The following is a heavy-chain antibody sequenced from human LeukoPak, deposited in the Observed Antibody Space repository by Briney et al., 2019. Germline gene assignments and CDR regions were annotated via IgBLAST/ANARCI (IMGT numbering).Heavy chain of an antibody. J-gene: IGHJ4*02. V-gene: IGHV4-30-4*01. CDR3: ASYGDYLFDY. Sequence: SETLSLTCTVSGGSISSDDYYWSWIRQPPGKGLEWIGYIYYSGSTYYNPSLKSRVTISVDTSKNQFSLKLSSVTAADTAVYYCASYGDYLFDYWGQGTLVTVSS. D-gene: IGHD4-17*01. CDR1: GGSISSDDYY. CDR2: IYYSGST.